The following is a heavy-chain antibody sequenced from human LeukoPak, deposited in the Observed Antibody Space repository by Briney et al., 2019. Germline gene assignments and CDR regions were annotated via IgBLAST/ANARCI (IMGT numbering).Heavy chain of an antibody. Sequence: KPSETLSLTCAVYGGSFSGYYWSWIRRPPGKGLEWIGEINHSGSTNYNPSLKSRVTISVDTSKNQFSLKLSSVTAADTAVYYCAGGDDYGDYFDYWGQGTLVTVSS. D-gene: IGHD4-17*01. J-gene: IGHJ4*02. CDR2: INHSGST. CDR3: AGGDDYGDYFDY. CDR1: GGSFSGYY. V-gene: IGHV4-34*01.